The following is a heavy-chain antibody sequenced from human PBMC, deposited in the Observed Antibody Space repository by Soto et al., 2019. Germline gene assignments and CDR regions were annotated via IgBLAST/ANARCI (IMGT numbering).Heavy chain of an antibody. Sequence: GASVKVSCKASGYTFTYRYLHWVRQAPGQALEWMGRIKPFNGNTSYAQKFQGRVTMTRDTSTSTAYMEVSGLRSEDTAVYYCARDQEPSTLYYDYYYMDVWGKGTTVTVSS. CDR3: ARDQEPSTLYYDYYYMDV. V-gene: IGHV1-45*02. CDR1: GYTFTYRY. J-gene: IGHJ6*03. CDR2: IKPFNGNT.